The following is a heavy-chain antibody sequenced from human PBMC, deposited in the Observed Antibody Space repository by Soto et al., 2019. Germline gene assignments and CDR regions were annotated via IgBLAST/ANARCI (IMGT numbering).Heavy chain of an antibody. J-gene: IGHJ3*02. D-gene: IGHD2-15*01. CDR2: ISYDGTNK. CDR3: AKVLPATRIDGGGGAFDI. Sequence: GGSPRLSCASSGFTFRSFGMHYIRQSPGKRLEWVALISYDGTNKYYADSVRGRFTISRDNSKNTLYLEMNTLRVEDTAVYYCAKVLPATRIDGGGGAFDIWGQGTMHTVSS. V-gene: IGHV3-30*18. CDR1: GFTFRSFG.